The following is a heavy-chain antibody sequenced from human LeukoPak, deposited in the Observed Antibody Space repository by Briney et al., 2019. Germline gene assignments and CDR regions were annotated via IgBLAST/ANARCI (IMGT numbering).Heavy chain of an antibody. J-gene: IGHJ4*02. Sequence: GGSLRLSCAASGFTFSSYWMSWVRQAPGKGLEWVSSISSSSSYIYYADSVKGRFTISRDNAKNSLYLQMNSLRAEDTAVYYCARDEYYYDSPFDYWGQGTLVTVSS. D-gene: IGHD3-22*01. CDR1: GFTFSSYW. V-gene: IGHV3-21*01. CDR3: ARDEYYYDSPFDY. CDR2: ISSSSSYI.